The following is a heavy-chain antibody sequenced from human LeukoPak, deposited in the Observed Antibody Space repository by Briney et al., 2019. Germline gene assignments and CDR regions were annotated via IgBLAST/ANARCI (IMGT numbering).Heavy chain of an antibody. CDR2: MNPNSSNT. V-gene: IGHV1-8*01. CDR3: ARLSIAAAGHNYYYYYMDV. Sequence: ASVKVSYKASGYTFTSYDINWVRQATGQGLEWMGWMNPNSSNTGYAQKFQGRVTMTRNTSISTAYMGLSSLRSEDTAVYYCARLSIAAAGHNYYYYYMDVWGKGTTVTVSS. CDR1: GYTFTSYD. J-gene: IGHJ6*03. D-gene: IGHD6-13*01.